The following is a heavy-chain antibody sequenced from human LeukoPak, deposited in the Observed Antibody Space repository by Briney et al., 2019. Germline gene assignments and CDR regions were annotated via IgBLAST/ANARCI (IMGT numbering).Heavy chain of an antibody. CDR2: INWNGGSI. V-gene: IGHV3-20*04. Sequence: PGGSLRLSCAASGFTFDDYGMSWVRQAPGKGLEWVSNINWNGGSIGYADSVKGRFTISRDNAKNSLYLQMNSLRAEDTAVYYCARDRTAMGPDYWGQGTLVTVSS. CDR3: ARDRTAMGPDY. D-gene: IGHD5-18*01. CDR1: GFTFDDYG. J-gene: IGHJ4*02.